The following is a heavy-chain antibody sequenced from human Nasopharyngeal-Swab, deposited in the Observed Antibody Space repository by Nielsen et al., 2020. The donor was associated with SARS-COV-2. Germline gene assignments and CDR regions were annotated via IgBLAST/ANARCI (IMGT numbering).Heavy chain of an antibody. D-gene: IGHD4-17*01. Sequence: WILQPPGKGLEWIGYIYYSGSTYYNPSLKSRVTISVDTSKNQFSLKLSSVTAADTAVYYCARWGMTTVTTGYFDYWGQGTLVTVSS. V-gene: IGHV4-31*02. J-gene: IGHJ4*02. CDR2: IYYSGST. CDR3: ARWGMTTVTTGYFDY.